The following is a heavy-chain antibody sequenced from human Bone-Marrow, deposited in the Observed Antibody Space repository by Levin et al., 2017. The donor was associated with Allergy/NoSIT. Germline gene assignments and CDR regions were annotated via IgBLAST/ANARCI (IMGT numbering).Heavy chain of an antibody. V-gene: IGHV3-33*01. D-gene: IGHD4-17*01. Sequence: AGGSLRLSCTTSGFDFSYYGMHWVRQAPGKGLEWVAVVRYGGTNKYYADSVKGRFTISRDNSKNTLDLQMNSLRADDTAVYYCARGGYGDYVGVYFLDYWGQGTLVTVSS. CDR2: VRYGGTNK. J-gene: IGHJ4*02. CDR3: ARGGYGDYVGVYFLDY. CDR1: GFDFSYYG.